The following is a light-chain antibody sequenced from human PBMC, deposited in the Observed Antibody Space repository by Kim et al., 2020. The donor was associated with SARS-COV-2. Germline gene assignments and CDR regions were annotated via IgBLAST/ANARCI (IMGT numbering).Light chain of an antibody. V-gene: IGKV1-27*01. J-gene: IGKJ4*01. Sequence: ASVGDKVTITCRASQGINNYLAWYQQKPGQVPKVLIYAASTLQSGVPSRFSGSGSGTDFTLTISSLQPEDVAAYYCQKYNSAPFAFGGGTKVDIK. CDR1: QGINNY. CDR2: AAS. CDR3: QKYNSAPFA.